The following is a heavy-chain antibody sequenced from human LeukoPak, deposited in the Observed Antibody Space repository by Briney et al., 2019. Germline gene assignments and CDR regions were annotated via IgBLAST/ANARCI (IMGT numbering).Heavy chain of an antibody. Sequence: GGSLRLSCAASGFSFSGYWMTCVRQAPGKGLEWVANIKEDGSEKYYADFVKGRFTISRDNAKNSLDLQMNSLRAEDTAVYYCARDFSYYDFWSGLFDYWGQGTLVTVSS. CDR3: ARDFSYYDFWSGLFDY. V-gene: IGHV3-7*03. D-gene: IGHD3-3*01. J-gene: IGHJ4*02. CDR1: GFSFSGYW. CDR2: IKEDGSEK.